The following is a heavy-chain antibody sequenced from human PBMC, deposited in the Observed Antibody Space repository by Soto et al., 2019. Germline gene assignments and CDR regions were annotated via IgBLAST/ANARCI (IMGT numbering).Heavy chain of an antibody. CDR3: ARDTGIAAAGTVMDV. Sequence: QVQLVQSGAEVKKPGSSVKVSCKASGGTFSSYGISWVRQAPGQGLEWMGGIIPIFGTPNYAQKFQGRVTITADESTSTDYVWLTSLRSEDTAVYYCARDTGIAAAGTVMDVWGQGTTVTVSS. D-gene: IGHD6-13*01. CDR1: GGTFSSYG. CDR2: IIPIFGTP. V-gene: IGHV1-69*01. J-gene: IGHJ6*02.